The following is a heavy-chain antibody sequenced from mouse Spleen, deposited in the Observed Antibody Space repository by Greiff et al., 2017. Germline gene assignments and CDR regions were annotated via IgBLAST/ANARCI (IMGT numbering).Heavy chain of an antibody. D-gene: IGHD2-14*01. J-gene: IGHJ4*01. CDR1: GFSLTSYG. V-gene: IGHV2-2*01. Sequence: VKLMESGPGLVQPSQRLSITCTVSGFSLTSYGVHWVSQSPGQGLEWLGVIWSGGSTDYNAAFISRLSISKDNSKSQVFFKMNSLQADDTAIYYCARKGYRYGGRRYAMDYWGQGTSVTVSS. CDR3: ARKGYRYGGRRYAMDY. CDR2: IWSGGST.